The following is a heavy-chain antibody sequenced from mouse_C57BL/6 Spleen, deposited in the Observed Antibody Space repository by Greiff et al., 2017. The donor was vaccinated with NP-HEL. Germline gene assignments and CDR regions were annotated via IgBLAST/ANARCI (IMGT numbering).Heavy chain of an antibody. J-gene: IGHJ3*01. V-gene: IGHV1-76*01. CDR3: ARGYYGSSYGFAY. CDR1: GYTFTDYY. Sequence: VKLVESGAELVRPGASVKLSCKASGYTFTDYYINWVKQRPGQGLEWIARIYPGSGNTYYNEKFKGKATLTAEKSSSTAYMQLSSLTSEDSAVYFCARGYYGSSYGFAYWGQGTLVTVSA. D-gene: IGHD1-1*01. CDR2: IYPGSGNT.